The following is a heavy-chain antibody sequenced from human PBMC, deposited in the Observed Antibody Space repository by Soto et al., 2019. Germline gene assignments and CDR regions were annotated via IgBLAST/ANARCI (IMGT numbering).Heavy chain of an antibody. Sequence: QVQLVQSGAEVKKPGASVKVSCKAAGYSFTSYYMHWVRQAPGQGLEWMGIINPSGGSTSYAQKFQGRVTMTRDTSTSTVYMELSSLRSEDTAVYYCAKGGGYVGWFDPWGQGTLVTVSS. D-gene: IGHD5-12*01. CDR3: AKGGGYVGWFDP. J-gene: IGHJ5*02. V-gene: IGHV1-46*01. CDR2: INPSGGST. CDR1: GYSFTSYY.